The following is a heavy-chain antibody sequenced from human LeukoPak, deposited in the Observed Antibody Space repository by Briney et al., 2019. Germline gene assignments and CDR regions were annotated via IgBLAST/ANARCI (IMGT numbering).Heavy chain of an antibody. Sequence: SETLSLTCAVYGGSFIGYDWTWIRQPPGKGLEWIGEINHSGGTNYNPSLKSRVTISVDTSKNQFSLKLSSVTAADTSVYYCASLARGGNWFDPWGQGTLVTVSS. J-gene: IGHJ5*02. CDR1: GGSFIGYD. D-gene: IGHD6-6*01. V-gene: IGHV4-34*01. CDR3: ASLARGGNWFDP. CDR2: INHSGGT.